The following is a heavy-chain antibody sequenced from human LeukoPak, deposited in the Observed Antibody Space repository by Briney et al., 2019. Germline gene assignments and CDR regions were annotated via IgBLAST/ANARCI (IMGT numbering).Heavy chain of an antibody. Sequence: PGGSLRLSCAASGFTFNTYAMSWVRQAPGKGLEWVSGITSGANTYYADSVKGRFTISRDNSENTLNLQMNSLRAEDTAIYYCAKARAGDITAVFNYGGQGTLATVS. CDR1: GFTFNTYA. D-gene: IGHD6-13*01. J-gene: IGHJ4*02. V-gene: IGHV3-23*01. CDR2: ITSGANT. CDR3: AKARAGDITAVFNY.